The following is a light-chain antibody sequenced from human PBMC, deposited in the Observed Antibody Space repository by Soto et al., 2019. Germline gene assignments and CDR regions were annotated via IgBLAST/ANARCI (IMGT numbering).Light chain of an antibody. Sequence: IVMTQSPVTLSASPGESATLSCRASQSVDNNVAWYQQKPGQAPRLLIVGSFARATGIPARFSGSGSGSEFTLTISGLQSEDFAVYYVQQYTDGPPINIGDGTRLEX. CDR3: QQYTDGPPIN. V-gene: IGKV3-15*01. CDR2: GSF. J-gene: IGKJ5*01. CDR1: QSVDNN.